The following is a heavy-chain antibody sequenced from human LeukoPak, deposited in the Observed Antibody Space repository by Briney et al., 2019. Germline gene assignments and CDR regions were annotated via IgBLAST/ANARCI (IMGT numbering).Heavy chain of an antibody. Sequence: PGRSLRLSCAASGFTFSSYAMHWVRQAPGKGLEWVVVISYDGSNKYYADSVKGRFTISRDNSKNTLYLQMNSLRAEDTAVYYCASPVLDDILTDDAFDIWGQGTMVTVSS. V-gene: IGHV3-30*04. J-gene: IGHJ3*02. D-gene: IGHD3-9*01. CDR1: GFTFSSYA. CDR2: ISYDGSNK. CDR3: ASPVLDDILTDDAFDI.